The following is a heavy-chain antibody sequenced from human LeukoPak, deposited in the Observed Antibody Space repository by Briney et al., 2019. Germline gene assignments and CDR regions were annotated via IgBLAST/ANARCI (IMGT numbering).Heavy chain of an antibody. J-gene: IGHJ3*02. CDR2: INHSGST. V-gene: IGHV4-34*01. CDR3: ARARSVSAAMTVRHAFDI. CDR1: GGSFSGYY. Sequence: SETLSLTCAVYGGSFSGYYWSWIRQPPGKGLEWIGEINHSGSTNYNPSLKSRVTISVDTSKNQFSLKLSSVTAADTAVYYCARARSVSAAMTVRHAFDIWGQGTMVTVSS. D-gene: IGHD2-2*01.